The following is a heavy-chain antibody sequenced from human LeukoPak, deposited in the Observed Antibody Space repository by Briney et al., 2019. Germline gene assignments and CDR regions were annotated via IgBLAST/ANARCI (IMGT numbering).Heavy chain of an antibody. D-gene: IGHD6-25*01. V-gene: IGHV1-2*02. CDR2: INPNSGGT. J-gene: IGHJ4*02. CDR3: ARGPTWQRPDY. Sequence: EASVKVSCKASGYTLIGYYMHWVRQAPGQGLEWMGWINPNSGGTNYAQKFQGRVTMTRDTSISTAYMELSRLRSDDTAVYYCARGPTWQRPDYWGQGTLVTVSS. CDR1: GYTLIGYY.